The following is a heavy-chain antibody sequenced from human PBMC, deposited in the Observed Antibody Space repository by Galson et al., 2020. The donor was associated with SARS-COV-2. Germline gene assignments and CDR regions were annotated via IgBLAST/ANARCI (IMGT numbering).Heavy chain of an antibody. V-gene: IGHV4-31*03. CDR1: GGSNNSGGYY. D-gene: IGHD3-22*01. Sequence: SDSLSLTCPVPGGSNNSGGYYWSWIRQHPGKGLEWIGYIHYSGSTYYNPSLKSRVTISVDTSKNQFSLKLSSVTAADTAVYYCARARITMIVVNAFDIWGQGTMVTVSS. CDR2: IHYSGST. J-gene: IGHJ3*02. CDR3: ARARITMIVVNAFDI.